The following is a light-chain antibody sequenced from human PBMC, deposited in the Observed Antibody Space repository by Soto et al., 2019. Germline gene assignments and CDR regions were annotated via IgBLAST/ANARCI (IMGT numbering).Light chain of an antibody. J-gene: IGKJ4*01. V-gene: IGKV3-11*01. CDR1: QSVSSY. Sequence: EIVLSQSPATLSLSPGARDTLSCRASQSVSSYLAWYQQNPGQAPRLLIYDASNTSTGIPARFSGSGSGTYFTLTISSLEPEDFAVYYCQQRSNWPPLAFGGGNQGEIK. CDR2: DAS. CDR3: QQRSNWPPLA.